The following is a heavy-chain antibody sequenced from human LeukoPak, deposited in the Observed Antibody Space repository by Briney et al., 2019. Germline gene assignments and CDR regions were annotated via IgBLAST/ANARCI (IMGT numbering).Heavy chain of an antibody. J-gene: IGHJ4*02. CDR3: ARDGSGDYVGDY. D-gene: IGHD4-17*01. CDR1: GFTFSSYA. CDR2: ISYDGSNK. Sequence: RXLRLSXAXSGFTFSSYAMHWVRQAPGQGLEWXAVISYDGSNKYYADSVKGRFTISRDTSKNTLYLQMNSLRAEDTAVYYCARDGSGDYVGDYWGQGTLVTVSS. V-gene: IGHV3-30-3*01.